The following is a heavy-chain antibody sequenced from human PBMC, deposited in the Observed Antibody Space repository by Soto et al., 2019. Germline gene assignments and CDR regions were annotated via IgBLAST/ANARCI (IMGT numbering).Heavy chain of an antibody. CDR3: AKVSRPSRISTPDFDY. CDR1: GLTLRSYS. J-gene: IGHJ4*02. Sequence: PGGSLGLSCAASGLTLRSYSIHGVRQAPGKGLDWVAVISYDGNTQFYGDSVKGRFIVSRDNSRNTLYLQLNNLQAEDTAVYYCAKVSRPSRISTPDFDYWGQGTLVTVSS. CDR2: ISYDGNTQ. V-gene: IGHV3-30-3*01.